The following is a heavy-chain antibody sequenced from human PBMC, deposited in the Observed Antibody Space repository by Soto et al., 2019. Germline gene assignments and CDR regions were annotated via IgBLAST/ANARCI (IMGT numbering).Heavy chain of an antibody. J-gene: IGHJ4*02. D-gene: IGHD4-17*01. V-gene: IGHV4-31*03. CDR3: ARSSYGGNPKYYFDY. CDR2: IYYSGST. Sequence: SETLSLTCTVSGGSISSGGYYWSWIRQHPGKGLEWIGYIYYSGSTYYNPSLKRRVTISVDTSKNQFSLKLSSVTAADTAVYYCARSSYGGNPKYYFDYWGQGTLVTVSS. CDR1: GGSISSGGYY.